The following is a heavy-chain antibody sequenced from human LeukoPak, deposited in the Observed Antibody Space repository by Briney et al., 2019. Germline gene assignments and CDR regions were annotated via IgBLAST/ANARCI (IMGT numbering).Heavy chain of an antibody. Sequence: GGSLRLSCAASGFTFSSYSMSWVRQAPGKGLEWVSSISSSSSYIYYADSVKGRFTISRDNAKNSLYLQMNSLRAEDTAVYYCARGGAQTAAEFDYWGQGTLVTVSS. J-gene: IGHJ4*02. V-gene: IGHV3-21*01. CDR2: ISSSSSYI. D-gene: IGHD3-10*01. CDR3: ARGGAQTAAEFDY. CDR1: GFTFSSYS.